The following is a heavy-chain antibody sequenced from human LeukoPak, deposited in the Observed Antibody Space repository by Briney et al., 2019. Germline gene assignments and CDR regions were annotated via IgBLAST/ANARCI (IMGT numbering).Heavy chain of an antibody. CDR2: IYTSGST. J-gene: IGHJ4*02. D-gene: IGHD3-10*01. V-gene: IGHV4-4*07. Sequence: SETLSLTSTVSSGSISSFYWSWLRQPAGKGLEWIGRIYTSGSTNYNPSLKSRVTISVDTSKTQFSLKLTSVTAADTAVYYCARRGGSGRSFDYWGQGALVTVSS. CDR1: SGSISSFY. CDR3: ARRGGSGRSFDY.